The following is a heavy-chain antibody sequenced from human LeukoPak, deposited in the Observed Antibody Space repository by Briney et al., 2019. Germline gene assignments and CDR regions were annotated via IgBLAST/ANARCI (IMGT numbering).Heavy chain of an antibody. CDR3: ATNLNYDREFDY. CDR2: ISGSGGST. D-gene: IGHD3-22*01. J-gene: IGHJ4*02. CDR1: GFTFSSYA. Sequence: GGSLRLSCAASGFTFSSYAMSWVRQAPGKGLEWVSAISGSGGSTYYADSVKGRFTISRDNAKNSLYLQMNSLRAEDTAVYYCATNLNYDREFDYWGQGTLVTVSS. V-gene: IGHV3-23*01.